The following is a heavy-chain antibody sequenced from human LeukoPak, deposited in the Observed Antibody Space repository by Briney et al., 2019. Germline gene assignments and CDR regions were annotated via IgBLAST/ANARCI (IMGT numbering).Heavy chain of an antibody. J-gene: IGHJ6*02. Sequence: PGGSLRVSCAASGFTFSSCSMNWVRPAPRKGLAWVSSIYSSSCYIYYSDSVKGRFTTSRDNAKKSLYLQMNRLRAEDTAGHYCARDGRGFSYGPYVMDVWGQGTKVTVSS. CDR1: GFTFSSCS. D-gene: IGHD5-18*01. CDR3: ARDGRGFSYGPYVMDV. CDR2: IYSSSCYI. V-gene: IGHV3-21*01.